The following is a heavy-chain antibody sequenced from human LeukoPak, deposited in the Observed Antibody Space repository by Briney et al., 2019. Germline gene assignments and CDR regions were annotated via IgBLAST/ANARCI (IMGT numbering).Heavy chain of an antibody. CDR1: GGSISSYY. J-gene: IGHJ4*02. D-gene: IGHD3-10*01. Sequence: PSETLSLTCTVSGGSISSYYWSWIRQPPGKGLEWIGYIYYSGSTNYNPSLKSRVTISVDTSKNQFSLKLSSVTAADTAVYYCAGSNHYGSGSTPLDYWGQGTLVTVSS. CDR3: AGSNHYGSGSTPLDY. CDR2: IYYSGST. V-gene: IGHV4-59*01.